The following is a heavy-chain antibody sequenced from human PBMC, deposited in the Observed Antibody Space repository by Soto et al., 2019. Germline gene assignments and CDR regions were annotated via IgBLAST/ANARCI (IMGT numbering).Heavy chain of an antibody. CDR2: IRSKPYGGTT. D-gene: IGHD5-12*01. CDR3: TRDGRYSGYPPPAF. J-gene: IGHJ4*02. Sequence: PGGSLRLSCTTSGFTFSDYTMSWFLQAPGKGLEWVGFIRSKPYGGTTEHAASVKGRFAISRDDSKSIAYLQMNSLKAEDTAVYYCTRDGRYSGYPPPAFWGPGTLVTVSS. CDR1: GFTFSDYT. V-gene: IGHV3-49*03.